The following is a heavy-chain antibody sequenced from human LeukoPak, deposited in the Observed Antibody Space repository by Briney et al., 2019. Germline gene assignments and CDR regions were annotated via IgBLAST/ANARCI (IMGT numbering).Heavy chain of an antibody. Sequence: GGSLRLSCAASGFTFSSYEMNWVRQAPGKGLEWVSYISSSGSTIYYADSVKGRFTISRDNAKNSLYLQMNSLRAEDMALYYCAKDIGSYSSGLDYWGQGTLVTVSS. D-gene: IGHD6-19*01. CDR2: ISSSGSTI. V-gene: IGHV3-48*03. J-gene: IGHJ4*02. CDR3: AKDIGSYSSGLDY. CDR1: GFTFSSYE.